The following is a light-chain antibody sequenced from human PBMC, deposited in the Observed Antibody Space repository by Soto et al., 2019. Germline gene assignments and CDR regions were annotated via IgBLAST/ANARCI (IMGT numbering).Light chain of an antibody. CDR1: QSISRY. J-gene: IGKJ1*01. CDR2: GAS. CDR3: QQYGSSPPT. V-gene: IGKV3-20*01. Sequence: PGPMALPHRDRPTLSFSASQSISRYLAWYQQKPGQGPRLLIYGASSRATGTPDRFSGSGSGTDFTLTINRLEPEDFALYYCQQYGSSPPTFGQGTKVDI.